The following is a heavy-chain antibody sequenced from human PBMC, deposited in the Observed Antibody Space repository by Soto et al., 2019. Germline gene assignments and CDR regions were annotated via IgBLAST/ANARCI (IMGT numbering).Heavy chain of an antibody. CDR3: ARQVVATMPPHYYYYGMDV. D-gene: IGHD5-12*01. CDR1: GYSFTSYW. V-gene: IGHV5-10-1*01. Sequence: RGESLKISCKGSGYSFTSYWISWVRQMPGKGLEWMGRIDPSDSYTNYSPSFQGHVTISADKSISTAYLQWSSLKASDTAMYYCARQVVATMPPHYYYYGMDVWGQGTTVTVSS. J-gene: IGHJ6*02. CDR2: IDPSDSYT.